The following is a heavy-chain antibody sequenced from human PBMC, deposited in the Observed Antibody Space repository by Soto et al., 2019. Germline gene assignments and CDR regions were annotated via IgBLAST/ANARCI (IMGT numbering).Heavy chain of an antibody. CDR3: ASARYCTNGVCYNDYYYGMDV. V-gene: IGHV4-30-4*01. J-gene: IGHJ6*02. CDR2: IYYSGST. Sequence: PSETLSLTCTVSGGSVSSGDYYWTWIRQPPGKGLEWIGYIYYSGSTYYNPSLKSRVTISVDTSKNQFSLKLSSVTAADTAVYYCASARYCTNGVCYNDYYYGMDVWGQGTTVTVSS. D-gene: IGHD2-8*01. CDR1: GGSVSSGDYY.